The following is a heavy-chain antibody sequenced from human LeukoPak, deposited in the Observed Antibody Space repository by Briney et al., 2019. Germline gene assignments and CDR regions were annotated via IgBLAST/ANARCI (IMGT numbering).Heavy chain of an antibody. Sequence: PGGSLRLSCAASGFTFSSYEMNWVRQAPGKGLEWVSYISSSGSTIYYADSVKGRFTISRDNAKNSLYLQMNSLRAEDTAVYYCAKDFYSYGYSLSDYWGQGTLVTVSS. CDR2: ISSSGSTI. CDR3: AKDFYSYGYSLSDY. D-gene: IGHD5-18*01. J-gene: IGHJ4*02. CDR1: GFTFSSYE. V-gene: IGHV3-48*03.